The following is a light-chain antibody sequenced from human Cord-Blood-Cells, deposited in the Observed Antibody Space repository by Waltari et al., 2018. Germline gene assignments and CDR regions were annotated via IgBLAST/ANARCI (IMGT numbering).Light chain of an antibody. CDR1: QGIRND. Sequence: DIEMTQSPSSLSASVVDRVTTTCLASQGIRNDLSWYQQKPGKAPKRLIYAASSLQSGVPSRFSCSGSGTEFTLTISSLQPEDFATYYCLQHNSYPYTFGQGTKLEIK. CDR2: AAS. CDR3: LQHNSYPYT. J-gene: IGKJ2*01. V-gene: IGKV1-17*01.